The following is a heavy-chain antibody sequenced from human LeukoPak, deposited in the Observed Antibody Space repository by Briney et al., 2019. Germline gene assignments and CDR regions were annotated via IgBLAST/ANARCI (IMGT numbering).Heavy chain of an antibody. CDR3: ARGHCSSTSCYPSDY. V-gene: IGHV4-59*01. J-gene: IGHJ4*02. Sequence: SETLSLTCTVSGGSISSYYWSWIRQPPGKGLEWIGYIYYSGSTNYNPSLKGRVTISVDTSKNQFSLKLSSVTAADTAVYYCARGHCSSTSCYPSDYWGQGTLVTVSS. CDR2: IYYSGST. D-gene: IGHD2-2*01. CDR1: GGSISSYY.